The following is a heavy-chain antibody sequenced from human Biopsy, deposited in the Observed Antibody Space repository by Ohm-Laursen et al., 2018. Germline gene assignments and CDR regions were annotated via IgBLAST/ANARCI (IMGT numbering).Heavy chain of an antibody. CDR2: INHSGRT. D-gene: IGHD4/OR15-4a*01. CDR3: AVLYGAFDY. J-gene: IGHJ4*02. CDR1: GESFNGYY. Sequence: SETLSLTCAVYGESFNGYYWSWIRQTPGKGLEWIGEINHSGRTNYNPSLRSRVSISVDTSKNQFSLNVNSVTAADTAVYYCAVLYGAFDYWGQGQLVSVSA. V-gene: IGHV4-34*01.